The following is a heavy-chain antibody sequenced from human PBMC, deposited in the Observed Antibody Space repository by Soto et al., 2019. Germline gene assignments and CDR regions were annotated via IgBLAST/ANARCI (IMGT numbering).Heavy chain of an antibody. CDR2: IDWDDDK. V-gene: IGHV2-70*11. CDR1: GFSLSTSGMC. D-gene: IGHD2-21*01. CDR3: ARDSVALYYYYYGMDV. J-gene: IGHJ6*02. Sequence: GPTLVNPTQTLTLTCTFSGFSLSTSGMCVSWIRQPPGKALEWLARIDWDDDKYYSTSLKTRLTISKDTSKNQVVLTMTNMDPVDTATYFCARDSVALYYYYYGMDVWGQGTTVTVSS.